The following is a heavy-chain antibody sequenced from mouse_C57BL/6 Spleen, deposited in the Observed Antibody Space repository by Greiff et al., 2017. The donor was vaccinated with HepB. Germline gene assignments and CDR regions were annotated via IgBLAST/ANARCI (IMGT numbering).Heavy chain of an antibody. CDR1: GYAFSSSW. CDR2: IYPGDGDT. V-gene: IGHV1-82*01. Sequence: VQLQQSGPELVKPGASVKISCKASGYAFSSSWMNWVKQRPGKGLEWIGRIYPGDGDTNYNGKFKGKATLTADKSSSTANMQLSSLTSEDSAVYFCARFTTVVATKAMDYWGQGTSVTVSS. D-gene: IGHD1-1*01. CDR3: ARFTTVVATKAMDY. J-gene: IGHJ4*01.